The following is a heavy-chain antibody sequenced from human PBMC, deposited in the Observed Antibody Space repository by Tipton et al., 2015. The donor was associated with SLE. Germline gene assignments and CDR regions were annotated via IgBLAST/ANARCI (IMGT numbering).Heavy chain of an antibody. CDR2: IYSSGTT. Sequence: TLSLTCTVSNGSINYYHWSWIRQPPGKGLEWIGWIYSSGTTSHNPSLESRVTISVDTSRNLFFLNLSSVTAADTAVYYCARHSLRGYSGYDRPYFDYWGQGTLVTVSS. V-gene: IGHV4-59*08. D-gene: IGHD5-12*01. J-gene: IGHJ4*02. CDR1: NGSINYYH. CDR3: ARHSLRGYSGYDRPYFDY.